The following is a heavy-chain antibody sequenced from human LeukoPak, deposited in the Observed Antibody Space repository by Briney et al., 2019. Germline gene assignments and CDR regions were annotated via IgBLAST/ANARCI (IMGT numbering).Heavy chain of an antibody. D-gene: IGHD3-10*01. Sequence: SSETLSLTCAVYGGSFSGYYWSWIRQPPGKGLEWIGEINHSGSTNYNPSLKSRVTISVDTSKNQFSLKLSSVTAADTAVYYCASITMVRGVFSDFYYGMDVWGQGTTVTVSS. CDR1: GGSFSGYY. CDR3: ASITMVRGVFSDFYYGMDV. J-gene: IGHJ6*02. V-gene: IGHV4-34*01. CDR2: INHSGST.